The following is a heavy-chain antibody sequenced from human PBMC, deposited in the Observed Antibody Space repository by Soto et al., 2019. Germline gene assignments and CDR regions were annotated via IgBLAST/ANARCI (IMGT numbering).Heavy chain of an antibody. CDR1: GFTFNSYW. Sequence: GGSLRLSCAASGFTFNSYWMHWVRQVPGKGLECVSRIDGDGTTTHYADSVKGRFTISRDNAKNTLYLQMNSLRAEDSAVYLCARRIAVAGSYDHWGQGTLVTVSS. CDR2: IDGDGTTT. J-gene: IGHJ4*02. CDR3: ARRIAVAGSYDH. D-gene: IGHD6-19*01. V-gene: IGHV3-74*01.